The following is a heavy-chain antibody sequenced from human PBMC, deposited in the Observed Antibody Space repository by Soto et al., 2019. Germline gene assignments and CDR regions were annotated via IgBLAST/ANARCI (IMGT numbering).Heavy chain of an antibody. CDR3: ARGVGSSPPRY. CDR1: GGSINGYY. D-gene: IGHD1-26*01. J-gene: IGHJ4*02. Sequence: SETLSLTCTVSGGSINGYYWSWIRQPPGKGLEWIGYISYSGNANYIPSLKSRVFMSIDASKNQISLNLTSATAADTAVYYCARGVGSSPPRYWGQGTLVTVSS. CDR2: ISYSGNA. V-gene: IGHV4-59*01.